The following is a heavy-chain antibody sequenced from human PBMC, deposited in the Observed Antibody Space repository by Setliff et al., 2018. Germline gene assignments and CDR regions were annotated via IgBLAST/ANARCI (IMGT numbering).Heavy chain of an antibody. CDR3: ATPGRDDLDSPFEPFDI. D-gene: IGHD3-3*01. CDR2: SSHSGST. J-gene: IGHJ3*02. Sequence: SETLSLTCIVYGESFSNNYWSWIRQPPGKGLEWIGESSHSGSTSYDPSLKSRLTMSVDTSKNQFSLKLTSVTAADTAVYYCATPGRDDLDSPFEPFDIWGQGTMVTVSS. CDR1: GESFSNNY. V-gene: IGHV4-34*10.